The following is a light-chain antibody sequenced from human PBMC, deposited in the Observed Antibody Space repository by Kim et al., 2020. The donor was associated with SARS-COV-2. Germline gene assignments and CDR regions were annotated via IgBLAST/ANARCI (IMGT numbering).Light chain of an antibody. CDR1: KLGDRY. V-gene: IGLV3-1*01. J-gene: IGLJ2*01. CDR2: EDK. CDR3: QAWDSSTIV. Sequence: SYELTQPPSVSVSPGQTASITCSGDKLGDRYASWYQQKPGQSPVLVMYEDKKRPLGIPERFSGSNSGNTATLAISGTQAMDEADYYCQAWDSSTIVFGGGTQLTVL.